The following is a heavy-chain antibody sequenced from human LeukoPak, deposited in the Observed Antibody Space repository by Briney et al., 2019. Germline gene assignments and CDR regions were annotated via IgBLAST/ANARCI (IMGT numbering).Heavy chain of an antibody. CDR2: THYSGTT. CDR1: GGSISTYY. CDR3: SGSGGWLSDY. Sequence: SETLSLTCTVSGGSISTYYWTWLRQPPGKGLEWIGNTHYSGTTSYNPSLRSRVTMSVDTSKRQFSLTLNSVTAADTAVYYCSGSGGWLSDYWGQGVLVTVSS. D-gene: IGHD5-12*01. J-gene: IGHJ4*02. V-gene: IGHV4-59*01.